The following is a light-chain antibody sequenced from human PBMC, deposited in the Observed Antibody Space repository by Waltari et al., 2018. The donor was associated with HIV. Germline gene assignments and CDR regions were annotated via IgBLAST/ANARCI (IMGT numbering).Light chain of an antibody. V-gene: IGKV4-1*01. CDR2: WAS. CDR1: QSVLYSSNNKNY. Sequence: SLGERATINCKSSQSVLYSSNNKNYLAWYQQKPGQPPKLLIYWASTRESGVPDRFSGSGSGTDFTLTISSLQAEDVAVYYCQQYYRSPPMYTFGQGTKLEIK. CDR3: QQYYRSPPMYT. J-gene: IGKJ2*01.